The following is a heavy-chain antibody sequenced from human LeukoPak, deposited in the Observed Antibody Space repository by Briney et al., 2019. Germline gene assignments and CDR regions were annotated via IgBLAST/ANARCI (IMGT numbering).Heavy chain of an antibody. J-gene: IGHJ4*02. D-gene: IGHD6-13*01. CDR2: ISWNSGSI. CDR3: AKDKERRPAAGMDY. V-gene: IGHV3-9*01. Sequence: GGSLRLSCAASGFTFDDYAMHWVRQAPGKGLEWVSGISWNSGSIGYADSVKGRFTISRDNAKNSLYLQMNSLRAEDTALYYCAKDKERRPAAGMDYWGQGTLVTVSS. CDR1: GFTFDDYA.